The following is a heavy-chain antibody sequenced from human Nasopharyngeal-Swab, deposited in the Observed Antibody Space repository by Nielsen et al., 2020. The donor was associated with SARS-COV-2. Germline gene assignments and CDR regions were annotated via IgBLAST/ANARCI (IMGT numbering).Heavy chain of an antibody. Sequence: ETLSLTCTVSGGSISSSSYYWGWIRQPPGKGLEWIGSIYYSGSTYYNPSLKSRVTISVDTSKNQFSLKLSSVTAADTAVYYCARVDDILTGYDYWGQGTLVTVSS. D-gene: IGHD3-9*01. V-gene: IGHV4-39*07. CDR2: IYYSGST. CDR3: ARVDDILTGYDY. J-gene: IGHJ4*02. CDR1: GGSISSSSYY.